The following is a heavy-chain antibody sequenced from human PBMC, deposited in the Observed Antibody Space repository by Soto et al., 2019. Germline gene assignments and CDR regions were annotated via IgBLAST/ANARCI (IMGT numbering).Heavy chain of an antibody. V-gene: IGHV3-23*01. J-gene: IGHJ4*02. Sequence: GGSLRLSCAASGFSFGSYALSWVRQAPGKGLEWVSTISGSDGKTFYADSVKGRFSISRDTSQNTLYLQMNSLRADDTAIYYCARWSYLDYWGQGTRVTVSS. D-gene: IGHD3-3*01. CDR1: GFSFGSYA. CDR3: ARWSYLDY. CDR2: ISGSDGKT.